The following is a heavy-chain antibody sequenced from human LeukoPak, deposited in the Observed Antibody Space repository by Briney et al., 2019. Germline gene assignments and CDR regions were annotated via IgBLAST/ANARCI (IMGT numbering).Heavy chain of an antibody. Sequence: GGALRLSCAASEFTFSNYAMNWVRQAPGKGLEWVAVISGSGGSTYYADSVKGRFTISRDNSKNTLYLQMNSLRAEDTAVYYCAKDREMATITIAYYFDNWSQGTLVTVSS. V-gene: IGHV3-23*01. D-gene: IGHD5-24*01. CDR3: AKDREMATITIAYYFDN. CDR1: EFTFSNYA. J-gene: IGHJ4*02. CDR2: ISGSGGST.